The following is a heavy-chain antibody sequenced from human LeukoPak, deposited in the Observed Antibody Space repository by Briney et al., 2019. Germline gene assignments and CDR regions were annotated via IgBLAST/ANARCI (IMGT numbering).Heavy chain of an antibody. Sequence: PGGSLRLSCAASAFTFSSYAMIWVRQAPGKGLEWVSTISSSGDSTYYADSVKGRFTISRDNSKNTLYLQMNSLRAEDTAVYFCAKCYSGSYSAFDYRGQGTLVTVSS. CDR3: AKCYSGSYSAFDY. J-gene: IGHJ4*02. CDR2: ISSSGDST. D-gene: IGHD1-26*01. CDR1: AFTFSSYA. V-gene: IGHV3-23*01.